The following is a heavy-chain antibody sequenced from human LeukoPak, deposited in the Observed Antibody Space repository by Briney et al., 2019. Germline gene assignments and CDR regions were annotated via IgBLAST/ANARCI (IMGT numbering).Heavy chain of an antibody. CDR1: GYTFTSYG. CDR2: ISAYNGNT. CDR3: ARDLLGGAFYYYGMDV. Sequence: ASVKVSCKASGYTFTSYGISWVRQAPGQGLEWMGWISAYNGNTNYAQMLQGRVTMTTDTSTSTAYMELRSLRSDDTAVYYCARDLLGGAFYYYGMDVWGQGTTVTVSS. D-gene: IGHD3-16*01. J-gene: IGHJ6*02. V-gene: IGHV1-18*01.